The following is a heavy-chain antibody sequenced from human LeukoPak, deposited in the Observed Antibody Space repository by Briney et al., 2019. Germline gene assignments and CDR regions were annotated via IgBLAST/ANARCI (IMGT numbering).Heavy chain of an antibody. Sequence: GGSLRLSCAASGFTFSSYSMNWVRQAPGKGLEWVSSISSSSSYIYYADSVKGRFTISRDNAKNSLYLQMNSLRAEDTAVYYCATQGRVVPDYYYYYYMDVWGKGTTVTVSS. V-gene: IGHV3-21*01. CDR2: ISSSSSYI. J-gene: IGHJ6*03. CDR3: ATQGRVVPDYYYYYYMDV. D-gene: IGHD2-2*01. CDR1: GFTFSSYS.